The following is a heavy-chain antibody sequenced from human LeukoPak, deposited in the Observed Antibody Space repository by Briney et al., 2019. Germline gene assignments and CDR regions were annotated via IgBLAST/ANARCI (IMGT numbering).Heavy chain of an antibody. V-gene: IGHV3-7*01. J-gene: IGHJ4*02. CDR3: AREYDYGDPGIDY. Sequence: GFTFRXXXXRWVRQAPGKXLXWXANINQDGSENNYVDSVKGRFTIFRDKPKNSLYMEMDSLRVEDTAVYYCAREYDYGDPGIDYWGQGALVTVSS. D-gene: IGHD4-17*01. CDR1: GFTFRXXX. CDR2: INQDGSEN.